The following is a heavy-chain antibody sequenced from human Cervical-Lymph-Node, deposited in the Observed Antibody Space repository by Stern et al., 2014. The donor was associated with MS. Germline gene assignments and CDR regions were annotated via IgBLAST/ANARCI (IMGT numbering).Heavy chain of an antibody. D-gene: IGHD6-6*01. CDR2: ISSSSRYI. Sequence: EVQLVESGGGLVKPGGSLRLSCAGSGFVFSTYSMNWVRQAPGKGLEWVSSISSSSRYIYYRDSVKGRFTISRDNAENSLYLQMNSLRGEDTAVYYCARSQQLDDRWYYDRWGRGTLVTVSS. V-gene: IGHV3-21*01. CDR3: ARSQQLDDRWYYDR. CDR1: GFVFSTYS. J-gene: IGHJ2*01.